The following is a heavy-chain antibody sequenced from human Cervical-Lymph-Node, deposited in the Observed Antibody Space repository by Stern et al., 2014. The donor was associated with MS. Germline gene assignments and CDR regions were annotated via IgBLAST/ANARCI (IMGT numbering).Heavy chain of an antibody. CDR3: ARDTSSPERSDW. Sequence: VQLVESGGGVIQPGGSLRLSCTASGFTVSRDYMTWVRQAPGKGLEWVSLTTNVGTTFYPDSVKRRFTISRDDSKTTVYLHMTSLRADDTAMYYCARDTSSPERSDWWGQGTLVTVSS. D-gene: IGHD1-1*01. CDR1: GFTVSRDY. V-gene: IGHV3-53*01. CDR2: TTNVGTT. J-gene: IGHJ4*02.